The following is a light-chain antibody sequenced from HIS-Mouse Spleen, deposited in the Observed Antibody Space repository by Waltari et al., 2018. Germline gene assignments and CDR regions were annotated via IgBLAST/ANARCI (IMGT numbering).Light chain of an antibody. Sequence: AIWMTQSPSLLSASTGDRVTISCRMSQGIRSYLAWYQQKPGKAPELLIYAASTLQSGGPSRFSGSGSGTDVTLTISCLQSEDFATYYCQQYYSFPYTFGQGTKLEIK. J-gene: IGKJ2*01. CDR1: QGIRSY. V-gene: IGKV1D-8*02. CDR3: QQYYSFPYT. CDR2: AAS.